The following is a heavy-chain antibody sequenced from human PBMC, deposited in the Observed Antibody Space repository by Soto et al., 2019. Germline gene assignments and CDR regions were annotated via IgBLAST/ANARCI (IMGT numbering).Heavy chain of an antibody. CDR2: IYYSGST. CDR3: AGGTYYYGSGSSH. Sequence: TXXTLSLPCTVSGGSISSSSYYWGLIRQPPGKGLEWIGSIYYSGSTYYNPSLKSRVTISVDTSKNQFSLKLSSVTAADTAVYYCAGGTYYYGSGSSHWGQGTLVTVSS. CDR1: GGSISSSSYY. D-gene: IGHD3-10*01. J-gene: IGHJ4*02. V-gene: IGHV4-39*01.